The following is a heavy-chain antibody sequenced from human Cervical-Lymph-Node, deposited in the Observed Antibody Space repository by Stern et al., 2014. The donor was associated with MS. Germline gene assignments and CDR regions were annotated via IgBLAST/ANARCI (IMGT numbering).Heavy chain of an antibody. CDR2: INPDSGGT. V-gene: IGHV1-2*06. CDR1: GYTFTGNY. CDR3: ARGTYFDCYYYGMDV. D-gene: IGHD3-9*01. J-gene: IGHJ6*02. Sequence: VQLLESGAEVQKPGASVKVSCKASGYTFTGNYIHWVRQAPGQGLEWMGRINPDSGGTKYAQKFQGRVSMARDTSISTAYLELSRLRSNDTAVYYCARGTYFDCYYYGMDVWGQGTTVTVSS.